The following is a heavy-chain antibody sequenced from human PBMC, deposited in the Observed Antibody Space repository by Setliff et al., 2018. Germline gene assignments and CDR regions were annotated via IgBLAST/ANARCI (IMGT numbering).Heavy chain of an antibody. CDR1: GYTLTKLS. V-gene: IGHV1-46*03. CDR3: ARDRFYNSWSGTSITAPHDAVDI. Sequence: ASVKVSCKVSGYTLTKLSMHWVRQAPGKGLEWMGIINPSGGLTKYAQKFQGRVTMTSDTSTNTVYLEVSSLRSEDTAVYFCARDRFYNSWSGTSITAPHDAVDIWGQGTMVTVSS. J-gene: IGHJ3*02. D-gene: IGHD3-3*01. CDR2: INPSGGLT.